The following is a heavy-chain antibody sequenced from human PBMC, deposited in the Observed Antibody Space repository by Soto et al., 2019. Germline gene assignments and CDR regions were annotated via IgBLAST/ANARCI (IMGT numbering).Heavy chain of an antibody. J-gene: IGHJ4*02. CDR2: INAGNGNT. V-gene: IGHV1-3*01. CDR1: GYTFTSYA. D-gene: IGHD2-21*01. Sequence: ASVKVSCKASGYTFTSYAMNWVRQAPGQRLEWMGWINAGNGNTKYSQKFQGRVTMTRNTSISTAYMELSSLRSEDTAVYYCARDVVGVVRDWGQGTLVTVSS. CDR3: ARDVVGVVRD.